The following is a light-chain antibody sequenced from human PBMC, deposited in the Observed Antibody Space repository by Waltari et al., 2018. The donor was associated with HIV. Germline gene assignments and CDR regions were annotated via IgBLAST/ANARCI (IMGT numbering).Light chain of an antibody. CDR1: RSNIGSNT. CDR3: ATWDDALSGPV. V-gene: IGLV1-44*01. CDR2: SNN. J-gene: IGLJ3*02. Sequence: QSVLTQPPSASGTHGQRVIIHCSGNRSNIGSNTVNWYQQFSGAAPTLLIYSNNQRPSAVPDRFSGSKSGSAASLAISGLKSEDEADYHCATWDDALSGPVFGAGTKLTV.